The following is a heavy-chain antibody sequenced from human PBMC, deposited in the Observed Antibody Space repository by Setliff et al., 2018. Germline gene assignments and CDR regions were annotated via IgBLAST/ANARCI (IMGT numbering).Heavy chain of an antibody. CDR2: VYSNGLT. D-gene: IGHD6-13*01. J-gene: IGHJ6*02. Sequence: PSETLSLTCTVSGYSISSGYYWGWIRQPPGKGLEWIGYVYSNGLTHNNPSLKSRVTISIDTSKNQYSLKLSSVTAADTAVYFCGRDSQRMALGAVGVWGQGTAVTVSS. CDR1: GYSISSGYY. V-gene: IGHV4-38-2*02. CDR3: GRDSQRMALGAVGV.